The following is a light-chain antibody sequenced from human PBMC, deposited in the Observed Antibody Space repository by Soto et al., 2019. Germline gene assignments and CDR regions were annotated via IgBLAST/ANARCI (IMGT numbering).Light chain of an antibody. CDR3: QQYGRSPSS. Sequence: EIVLTQSPGTLSLSPAERATLSCRASQSVGGSYLAWYQQRPGHPPRLLIYGASSRATGIPDRFSGSGSGTDLTLTISTLEPEDFAVYYCQQYGRSPSSFGPGTKVDIK. CDR2: GAS. J-gene: IGKJ1*01. V-gene: IGKV3-20*01. CDR1: QSVGGSY.